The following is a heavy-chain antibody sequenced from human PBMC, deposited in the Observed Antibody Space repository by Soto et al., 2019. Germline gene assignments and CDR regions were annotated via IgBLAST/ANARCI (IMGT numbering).Heavy chain of an antibody. CDR1: GFTFSSYA. J-gene: IGHJ6*02. CDR3: AKGRGTITRYFGMDV. V-gene: IGHV3-23*01. CDR2: ISGSGGST. Sequence: EVQLLESGGGLVQPGGSLRLLCAASGFTFSSYAMSWVRQAPGKGLEWVSDISGSGGSTDYADSVKGRFTISRDNSKSTLYLQMNSLRAEDTAIYFCAKGRGTITRYFGMDVWGQGTTVTVSS. D-gene: IGHD1-20*01.